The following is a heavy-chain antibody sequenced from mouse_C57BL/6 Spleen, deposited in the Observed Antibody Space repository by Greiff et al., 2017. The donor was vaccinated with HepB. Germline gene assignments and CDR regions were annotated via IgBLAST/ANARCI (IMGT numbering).Heavy chain of an antibody. Sequence: EVQLVESGGDLVKPGGSLKLSCAASGFTFSSYGMSWVRQTPDKRLEWVATISSGGSYTYYPDSVKGRFTISRDNAKNTQYLQMSSLKSEDTAMYYCARHRSDYDQAWFDYWSQGTLVTVSA. CDR2: ISSGGSYT. V-gene: IGHV5-6*01. D-gene: IGHD2-4*01. CDR1: GFTFSSYG. CDR3: ARHRSDYDQAWFDY. J-gene: IGHJ3*01.